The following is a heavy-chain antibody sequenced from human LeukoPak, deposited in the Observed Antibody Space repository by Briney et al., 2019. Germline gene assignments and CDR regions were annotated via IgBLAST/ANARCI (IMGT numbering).Heavy chain of an antibody. V-gene: IGHV4-4*02. CDR2: IYHSGST. CDR3: ATPPAGVCSGGSCPLDY. Sequence: SETLSLTCAVSGGSISSSNWWSWVRQPPGKGLEWIGEIYHSGSTNYNPSLQSRVTISVDTSKNQFSLKLSSVTAEDTAVYYCATPPAGVCSGGSCPLDYWGQGTLVTVSS. CDR1: GGSISSSNW. D-gene: IGHD2-15*01. J-gene: IGHJ4*02.